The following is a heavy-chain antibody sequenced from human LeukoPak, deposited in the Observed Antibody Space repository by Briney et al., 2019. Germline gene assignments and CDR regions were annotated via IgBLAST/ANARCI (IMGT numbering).Heavy chain of an antibody. J-gene: IGHJ6*03. CDR2: ISAYNGNT. V-gene: IGHV1-18*01. CDR1: GYTFTSYG. D-gene: IGHD3-9*01. CDR3: ARARYYDILTGTNMDV. Sequence: ASVKVSCKASGYTFTSYGISWVRQAPRQGLEWMGWISAYNGNTNYAQKLQGRVTMTTDTSTSTAYMELRSLRSDDTAVYYCARARYYDILTGTNMDVWGKGTTVTVSS.